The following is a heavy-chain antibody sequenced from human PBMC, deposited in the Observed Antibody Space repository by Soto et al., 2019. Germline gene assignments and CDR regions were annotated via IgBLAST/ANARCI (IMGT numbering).Heavy chain of an antibody. CDR3: ATSRSIVVVPAAMLYYMDV. D-gene: IGHD2-2*01. J-gene: IGHJ6*03. CDR1: GGSISSYY. Sequence: SETLSLTCTVSGGSISSYYWSWIRQPPGKGLEWIGYIYYSGSTNYNPSLKSRVTISVDTSKNQFSLKLGSVTAADTAVYYCATSRSIVVVPAAMLYYMDVWGKGTTVTVSS. V-gene: IGHV4-59*08. CDR2: IYYSGST.